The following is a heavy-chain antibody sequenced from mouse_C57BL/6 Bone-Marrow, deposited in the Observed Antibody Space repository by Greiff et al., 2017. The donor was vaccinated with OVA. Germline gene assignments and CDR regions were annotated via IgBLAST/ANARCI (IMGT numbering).Heavy chain of an antibody. Sequence: EVKLQDSGPGLVKPSQSLSLTCSVTGYSITSGYYWNWIRQFPGNKLEWMGYISYDGSNNYNPSLKNRISITRDTSKNQFFLKLNSVTTEDTATYYCARADLTGTYYFDYWGQGTTLTVSS. CDR1: GYSITSGYY. D-gene: IGHD4-1*01. CDR2: ISYDGSN. J-gene: IGHJ2*01. V-gene: IGHV3-6*01. CDR3: ARADLTGTYYFDY.